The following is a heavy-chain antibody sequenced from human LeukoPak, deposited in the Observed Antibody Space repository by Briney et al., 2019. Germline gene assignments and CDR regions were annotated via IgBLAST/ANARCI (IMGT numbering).Heavy chain of an antibody. D-gene: IGHD1/OR15-1a*01. CDR3: ARSITGTRSKFEY. Sequence: SETLSLTCTVSGGSISNYYWSWIRQPPGEGLEWIGYIYYSGSTNYNPSLKSRVTISVDTSKNQFSLKLTSVTAADTAVYYCARSITGTRSKFEYWGQGTLVTVSS. J-gene: IGHJ4*02. V-gene: IGHV4-59*08. CDR2: IYYSGST. CDR1: GGSISNYY.